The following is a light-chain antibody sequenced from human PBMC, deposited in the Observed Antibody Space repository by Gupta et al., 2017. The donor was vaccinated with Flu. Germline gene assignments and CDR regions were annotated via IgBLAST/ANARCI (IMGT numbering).Light chain of an antibody. CDR3: GAFAGTFYV. J-gene: IGLJ1*01. CDR1: SSDVGGYNY. CDR2: DVS. V-gene: IGLV2-11*01. Sequence: TIFCTGTSSDVGGYNYVSWYQQHQGKDPKLMIYDVSNRHSGVSNRCSGCKSGNTASLTISGLQAEDEADDYCGAFAGTFYVVGTGTNVTVL.